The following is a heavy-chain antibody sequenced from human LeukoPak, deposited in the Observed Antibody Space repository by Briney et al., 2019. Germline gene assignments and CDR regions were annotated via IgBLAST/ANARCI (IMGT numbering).Heavy chain of an antibody. Sequence: PGGSLRLSCAASGFTFSSYSMNWVRQAPGKGLEWVSSISSRSSYIYYADSVKGRFTISRDNAKNSLYLQMNSLRAEDTAVYYCARSGYYYDSSGYYYFDYWGQGTLVTVSS. V-gene: IGHV3-21*01. CDR1: GFTFSSYS. CDR2: ISSRSSYI. CDR3: ARSGYYYDSSGYYYFDY. D-gene: IGHD3-22*01. J-gene: IGHJ4*02.